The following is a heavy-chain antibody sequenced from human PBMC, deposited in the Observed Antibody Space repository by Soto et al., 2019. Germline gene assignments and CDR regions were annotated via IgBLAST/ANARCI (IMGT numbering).Heavy chain of an antibody. Sequence: SETLSLTCAVSGDSIIGTHWWSWVRRPPGKGLEFIGETHHSRGTNYNPSLRSRVTMSLDKSRNQLSLILYSVTAADTGVYYCARYSAASGTYYFDYWGQGTLVT. CDR3: ARYSAASGTYYFDY. CDR2: THHSRGT. V-gene: IGHV4-4*02. J-gene: IGHJ4*01. D-gene: IGHD6-13*01. CDR1: GDSIIGTHW.